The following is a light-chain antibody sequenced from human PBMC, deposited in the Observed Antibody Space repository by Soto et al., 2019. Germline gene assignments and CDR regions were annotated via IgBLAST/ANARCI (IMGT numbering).Light chain of an antibody. CDR1: QSISSW. CDR3: QQYYSYLWT. V-gene: IGKV1-5*01. J-gene: IGKJ1*01. CDR2: DAS. Sequence: DLQMTQSPSTLSASLGDRVTITCRASQSISSWLAWYQQKPGKAPKLLIYDASSLASGVPSRFSGSGSGTDFTLTISCLQSEDFATYYCQQYYSYLWTFGQGTKVDIK.